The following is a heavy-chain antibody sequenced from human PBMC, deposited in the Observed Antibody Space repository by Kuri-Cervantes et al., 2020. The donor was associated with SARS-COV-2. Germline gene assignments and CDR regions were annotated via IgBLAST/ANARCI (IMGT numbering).Heavy chain of an antibody. V-gene: IGHV3-49*04. Sequence: GGSLRLSCAASGFTFSNAWMSWVRQAPGKGLEWVGFIRSKAYGGTTEYAASVKGRFTNSRDDSKSIAYLQMNSLKTEDTAVYYCTRDSFWSGYYDYWGQGTLVTVSS. CDR3: TRDSFWSGYYDY. CDR1: GFTFSNAW. J-gene: IGHJ4*02. D-gene: IGHD3-3*01. CDR2: IRSKAYGGTT.